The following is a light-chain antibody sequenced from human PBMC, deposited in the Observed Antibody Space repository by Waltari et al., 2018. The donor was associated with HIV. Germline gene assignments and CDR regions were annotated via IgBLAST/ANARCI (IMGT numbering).Light chain of an antibody. V-gene: IGKV1-NL1*01. CDR3: QQNFGVPLT. J-gene: IGKJ4*01. CDR1: QDISNS. CDR2: GAF. Sequence: DIQMTQSPSSLSASIGDTVTIPCRASQDISNSVSLFQQRPGEVPKLLVHGAFILQRGVPSRFSGSGSGTDYSLCIRGLQAEDFATYFCQQNFGVPLTFGGGTRVDI.